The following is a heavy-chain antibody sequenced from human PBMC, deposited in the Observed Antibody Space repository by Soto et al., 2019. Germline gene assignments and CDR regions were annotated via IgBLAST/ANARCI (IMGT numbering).Heavy chain of an antibody. V-gene: IGHV4-30-2*01. CDR3: ARAPPGPAPRWGV. J-gene: IGHJ6*02. CDR2: IYPTGKT. CDR1: FGSLTSGAYS. D-gene: IGHD3-16*01. Sequence: LSLTGTIPFGSLTSGAYSLSWIRQTPGKGLEWIGYIYPTGKTYYNPSLKNRATLSIDTSQNQFSLQLTSVTAADTAVYYCARAPPGPAPRWGVWGQGTTVTVSS.